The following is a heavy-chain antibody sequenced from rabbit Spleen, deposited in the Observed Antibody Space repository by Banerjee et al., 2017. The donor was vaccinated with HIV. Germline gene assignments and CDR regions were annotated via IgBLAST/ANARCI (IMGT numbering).Heavy chain of an antibody. D-gene: IGHD8-1*01. CDR1: GFSFNSGYD. CDR3: ARDTGTSFSTYGMDL. CDR2: IYAGSSGDT. V-gene: IGHV1S40*01. J-gene: IGHJ6*01. Sequence: QSLEESGGGLAKPGASLTLTCKASGFSFNSGYDMCWVRQAPGKGLEWIACIYAGSSGDTYSATWAKGRFTISKASSTTVTLQMTSLTAADTATYFCARDTGTSFSTYGMDLWGQGTLVTVS.